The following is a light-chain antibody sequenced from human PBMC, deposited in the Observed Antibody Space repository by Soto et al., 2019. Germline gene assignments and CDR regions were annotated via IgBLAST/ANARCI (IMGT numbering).Light chain of an antibody. CDR2: DAS. Sequence: EIVLTQSPATLSLSPGDTATLSCRATQSLRNYLAWYQQKLGQAPRLLIYDASKRATGIPARFSGSGSGTDFTLTISSLEPEDFAVYFCQQRSDWPPTFGQGTRLE. V-gene: IGKV3-11*01. CDR3: QQRSDWPPT. CDR1: QSLRNY. J-gene: IGKJ5*01.